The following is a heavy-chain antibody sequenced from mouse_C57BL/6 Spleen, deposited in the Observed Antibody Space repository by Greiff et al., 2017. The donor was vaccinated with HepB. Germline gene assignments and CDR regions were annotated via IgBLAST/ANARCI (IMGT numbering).Heavy chain of an antibody. CDR3: ARPVHSNFLDY. V-gene: IGHV5-9*01. J-gene: IGHJ2*01. D-gene: IGHD2-5*01. Sequence: EVQGVESGGGLVKPGGSLKLSCAASGFTFSSYTMSWVRQTPEKRLEWVATISGGGGNTYYPDSVKGRFTISRDNAKNTLYLQMSSLRSEDTALYYCARPVHSNFLDYWGQGTTLPVSS. CDR1: GFTFSSYT. CDR2: ISGGGGNT.